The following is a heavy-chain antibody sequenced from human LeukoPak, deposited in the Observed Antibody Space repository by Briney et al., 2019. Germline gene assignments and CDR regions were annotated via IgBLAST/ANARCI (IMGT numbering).Heavy chain of an antibody. V-gene: IGHV6-1*01. J-gene: IGHJ6*02. CDR2: TYYRSKWYN. CDR3: AREPKTGTAYYYYGMDV. Sequence: PSRTRSLTCAISGDIVSSNSAAWNWIRQSPSRGLEWLGRTYYRSKWYNDYAVSVKSRITINPDTSKNQFSLQLNSVTPEDTAVYYCAREPKTGTAYYYYGMDVWGQGTTVTVSS. D-gene: IGHD1-1*01. CDR1: GDIVSSNSAA.